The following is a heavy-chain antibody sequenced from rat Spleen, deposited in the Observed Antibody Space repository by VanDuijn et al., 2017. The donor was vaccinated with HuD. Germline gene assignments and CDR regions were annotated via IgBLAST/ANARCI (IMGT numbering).Heavy chain of an antibody. CDR3: ATSPYYWYFDF. CDR2: ISYEGSRT. D-gene: IGHD1-12*01. V-gene: IGHV5-22*01. J-gene: IGHJ1*01. Sequence: EVQLVESDGGLVQPGRSLKLSCAASGFTFNKYDMAWVRQAPRRGLEWVASISYEGSRTYYGDSVKGRFTISRENAKSTLYLQMNSLRSEDTATYYCATSPYYWYFDFWGPGTMVTVSS. CDR1: GFTFNKYD.